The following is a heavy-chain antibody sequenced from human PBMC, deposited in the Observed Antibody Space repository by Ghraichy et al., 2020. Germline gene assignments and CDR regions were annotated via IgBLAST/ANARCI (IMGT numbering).Heavy chain of an antibody. J-gene: IGHJ6*03. V-gene: IGHV1-2*04. D-gene: IGHD1-26*01. Sequence: ASVKVSCKASGYTFTGYYMHWVRQAPGQGLEWMGWINPNSGGTNYAQKFQGWVTMTRDTSISTAYMELSRLRSDDTAVYYCARAGRQADHYHYYYYYYMDVWGKGTTVTVSS. CDR2: INPNSGGT. CDR1: GYTFTGYY. CDR3: ARAGRQADHYHYYYYYYMDV.